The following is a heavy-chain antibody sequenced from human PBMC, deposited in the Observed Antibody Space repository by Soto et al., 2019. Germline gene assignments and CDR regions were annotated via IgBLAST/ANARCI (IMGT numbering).Heavy chain of an antibody. J-gene: IGHJ4*02. V-gene: IGHV1-46*01. Sequence: QVQLVQSGAEVKKTGASVKVSCKASGFTFTNYYIHWVRQAPGQGLEWMGLINPSGGGTFYAQKFQGRVTVTRDTSTGTVYMELSNLRSEDTAVYFCARDSGDTTLRQWGRSFHYWGQGTLVTASS. CDR1: GFTFTNYY. D-gene: IGHD1-1*01. CDR3: ARDSGDTTLRQWGRSFHY. CDR2: INPSGGGT.